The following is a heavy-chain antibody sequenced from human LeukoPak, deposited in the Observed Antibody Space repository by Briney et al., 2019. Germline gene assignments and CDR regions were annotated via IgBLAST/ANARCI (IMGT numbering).Heavy chain of an antibody. Sequence: SEPLSLTCAVYGGPFSGYYWRWLRQPPGKGLEWLGEINHSGSTNYNPSFKSRVTISVDTSKNQFSLKLSSVTAADTAVYYCARGEFGYYYDSSAYTAFDYWGQGTLVTVSS. J-gene: IGHJ4*02. CDR3: ARGEFGYYYDSSAYTAFDY. CDR1: GGPFSGYY. V-gene: IGHV4-34*01. D-gene: IGHD3-22*01. CDR2: INHSGST.